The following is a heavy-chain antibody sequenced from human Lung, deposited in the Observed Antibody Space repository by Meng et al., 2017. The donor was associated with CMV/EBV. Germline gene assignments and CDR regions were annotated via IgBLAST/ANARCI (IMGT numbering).Heavy chain of an antibody. CDR1: GFTFSSYE. Sequence: GGSLRLXCAASGFTFSSYEMNWVRQAPGKGLEWVSYISSSGSTIYYADSVKGRFTISRDNAKNSLYLQMNSLRAEDTAVYYCARDRSVYYDTWRDDAFDIWCQGQXVXVSS. D-gene: IGHD3-22*01. CDR2: ISSSGSTI. CDR3: ARDRSVYYDTWRDDAFDI. J-gene: IGHJ3*02. V-gene: IGHV3-48*03.